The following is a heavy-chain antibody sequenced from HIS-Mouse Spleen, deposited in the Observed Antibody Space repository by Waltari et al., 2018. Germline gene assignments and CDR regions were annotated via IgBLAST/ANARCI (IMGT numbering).Heavy chain of an antibody. D-gene: IGHD6-13*01. V-gene: IGHV3-30*18. Sequence: QVQLVESGGGVVQPGRSLRLSCAASGFTFSSYGTHWVRQAPGKGLEWVAVISYDGSNKYYADSVKGRFTISRDNSKNTLYLQMNSLRAEDTAVYYCAKDRQQLGFDYWGQGTLVTVSS. CDR1: GFTFSSYG. CDR3: AKDRQQLGFDY. CDR2: ISYDGSNK. J-gene: IGHJ4*02.